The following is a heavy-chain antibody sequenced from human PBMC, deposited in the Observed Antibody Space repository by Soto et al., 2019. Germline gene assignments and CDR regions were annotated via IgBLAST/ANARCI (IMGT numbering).Heavy chain of an antibody. CDR2: ISGSGGST. D-gene: IGHD3-16*02. CDR3: AKDFSLIRLGELSLSYFDY. V-gene: IGHV3-23*01. CDR1: GFTFSSYA. Sequence: PGGSLRLSCAASGFTFSSYAMSWVRQAPGKGLEWVSAISGSGGSTYYADSVKGRFTISRDNSKNTLYLQMNGLRAEDTAVYYCAKDFSLIRLGELSLSYFDYWGQGTLVTVSS. J-gene: IGHJ4*02.